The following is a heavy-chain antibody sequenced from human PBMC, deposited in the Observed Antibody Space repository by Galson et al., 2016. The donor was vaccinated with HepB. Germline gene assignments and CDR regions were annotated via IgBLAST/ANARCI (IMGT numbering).Heavy chain of an antibody. Sequence: SLRLSCAASGFSLSDTYMTWVRQAPGKGLEWISYIYISGGGINYSDSVKGRFTISRDNAKNSLYLQMNSLRDEDTAVYYCVTDFWPTEVGWGQGTTVIVSS. CDR2: IYISGGGI. V-gene: IGHV3-11*04. D-gene: IGHD3-3*01. CDR3: VTDFWPTEVG. CDR1: GFSLSDTY. J-gene: IGHJ6*02.